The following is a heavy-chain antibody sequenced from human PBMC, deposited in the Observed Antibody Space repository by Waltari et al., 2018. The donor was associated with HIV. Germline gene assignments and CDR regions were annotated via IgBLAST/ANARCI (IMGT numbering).Heavy chain of an antibody. D-gene: IGHD4-17*01. J-gene: IGHJ6*02. CDR3: ARSYDYGGNPIYYGMDV. Sequence: QVQLVQSGAEVKKPGASVKVSCKASGYTFTSYDIHWVRQATGQGLEWRGWMNPNRGNTGYAQKCQGRVTMTRNTSISTAYMELSSLRSEDTAVYYCARSYDYGGNPIYYGMDVWGQGTTVTVSS. V-gene: IGHV1-8*01. CDR2: MNPNRGNT. CDR1: GYTFTSYD.